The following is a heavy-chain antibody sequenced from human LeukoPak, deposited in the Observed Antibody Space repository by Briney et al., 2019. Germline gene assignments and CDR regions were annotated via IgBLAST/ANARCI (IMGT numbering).Heavy chain of an antibody. V-gene: IGHV3-21*01. Sequence: GSLRLSCAASGFTFSSYSMNWVRQAPGKGLEWVSSISSSSSYIYYADSVKGRFTISRDNAKNPLYLQMNSLRAEDTAVYYCARDKASSGWYGRSDYFDYWGQGTLVTVSS. J-gene: IGHJ4*02. CDR1: GFTFSSYS. CDR2: ISSSSSYI. D-gene: IGHD6-19*01. CDR3: ARDKASSGWYGRSDYFDY.